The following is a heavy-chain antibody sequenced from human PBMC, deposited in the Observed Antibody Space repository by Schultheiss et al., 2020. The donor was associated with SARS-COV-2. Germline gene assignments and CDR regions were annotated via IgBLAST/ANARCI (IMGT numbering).Heavy chain of an antibody. CDR1: GGSISSYY. J-gene: IGHJ6*02. CDR2: MYNSGST. V-gene: IGHV4-59*01. CDR3: ARGGSSSSVNYYYYGMDV. Sequence: SETLSLTCTVSGGSISSYYWSWIRQPPGKGLEWIGYMYNSGSTNYNPSLKSRVTISVDTSKNQFSLKLSSVTAADTAVYYCARGGSSSSVNYYYYGMDVWGQGTTVTVSS. D-gene: IGHD6-6*01.